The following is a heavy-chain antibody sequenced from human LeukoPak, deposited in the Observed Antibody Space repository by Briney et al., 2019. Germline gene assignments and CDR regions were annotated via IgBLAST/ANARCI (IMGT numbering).Heavy chain of an antibody. CDR3: ARAPRKDYYYGMDV. CDR2: IYYSGST. V-gene: IGHV4-59*01. Sequence: SETLSLTCTVSGGSISSYYWSWIRQPPGKGLEWIGYIYYSGSTNYNPSLKSRVTISVDTSKNQFSLRLSSVTAADTAAYYCARAPRKDYYYGMDVWGKGATVTVSS. CDR1: GGSISSYY. J-gene: IGHJ6*04.